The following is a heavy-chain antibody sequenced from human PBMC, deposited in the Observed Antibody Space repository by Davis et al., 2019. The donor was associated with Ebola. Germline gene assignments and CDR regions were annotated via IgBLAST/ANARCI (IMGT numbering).Heavy chain of an antibody. J-gene: IGHJ4*02. CDR2: IRSKANSYAT. Sequence: GESLKISCAASGFTFSGSPMHWVRQASGKGLEWVGRIRSKANSYATTYAASVKGRFTISRDDSKNTAFLQMNSLKTEDTAVYYCARSYSGSRIYDYWGQGTLVTVSS. D-gene: IGHD1-26*01. V-gene: IGHV3-73*01. CDR1: GFTFSGSP. CDR3: ARSYSGSRIYDY.